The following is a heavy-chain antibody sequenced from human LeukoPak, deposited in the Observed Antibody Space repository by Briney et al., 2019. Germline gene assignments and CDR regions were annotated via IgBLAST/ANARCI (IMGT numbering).Heavy chain of an antibody. Sequence: GGSLRLSCAASGLTVSSNYMNWVRQAPGQGLEWVSVIYNGVTIHYADSVKGRFTISSDNSKNTVYLQLNSLRAEDTAIYYCILTTVTTSAEYWGQGTLVTVSS. J-gene: IGHJ4*02. V-gene: IGHV3-53*01. CDR2: IYNGVTI. CDR3: ILTTVTTSAEY. CDR1: GLTVSSNY. D-gene: IGHD4-17*01.